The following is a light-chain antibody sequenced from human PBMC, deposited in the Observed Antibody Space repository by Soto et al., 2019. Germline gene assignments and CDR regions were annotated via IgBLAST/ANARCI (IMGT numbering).Light chain of an antibody. J-gene: IGLJ3*02. CDR2: SNN. CDR3: AAWDDSLNGGV. Sequence: LTQPPSASGTPGQRVTISCSGSSSNIGSNTVNWYQQLPGTAPKLLIYSNNQRPSGVPDRFSGSKSGTSASLAISGLQSEDEADYYCAAWDDSLNGGVFGGGTKLTVL. V-gene: IGLV1-44*01. CDR1: SSNIGSNT.